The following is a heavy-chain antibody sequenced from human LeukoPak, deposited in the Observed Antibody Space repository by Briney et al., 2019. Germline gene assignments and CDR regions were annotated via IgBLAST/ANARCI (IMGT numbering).Heavy chain of an antibody. J-gene: IGHJ4*02. CDR2: INPSGGST. V-gene: IGHV1-46*01. CDR1: GYIFTTYY. CDR3: AMNRAALPSFDY. D-gene: IGHD6-6*01. Sequence: ASVKVSCKASGYIFTTYYIHWVRQAPGQGLEWMGIINPSGGSTSYAQKFQGRVTMTRDTSTSTVYMELSSLRSEDTAVYYCAMNRAALPSFDYWGQGTLVTVSS.